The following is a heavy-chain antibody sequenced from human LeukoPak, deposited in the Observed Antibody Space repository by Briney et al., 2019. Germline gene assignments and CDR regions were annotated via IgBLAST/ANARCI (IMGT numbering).Heavy chain of an antibody. CDR1: GGSLSGYY. V-gene: IGHV4-34*01. Sequence: PSETLSLTCAVFGGSLSGYYWSWIRQPPGKGLEWIAEINRSGSPNYNPSLKSRVTISVDTSKNQFSLKLSSVTAADTAVYYCARSFFSVLVATKIVDYWGQGTLVTVSS. CDR2: INRSGSP. CDR3: ARSFFSVLVATKIVDY. D-gene: IGHD5-12*01. J-gene: IGHJ4*02.